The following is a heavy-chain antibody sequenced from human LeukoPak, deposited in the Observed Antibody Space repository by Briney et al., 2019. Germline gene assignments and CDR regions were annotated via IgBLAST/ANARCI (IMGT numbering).Heavy chain of an antibody. D-gene: IGHD4-17*01. J-gene: IGHJ4*02. Sequence: GGSLRLSCAASGFTFSSYDMHWVRQATGKGLEWVSAIGTAGDTYYLGSVKGRFTISRENAKNSLYLQMNSLRAGDTAVYYCARAMKPNDYGDPPGFDYWGQGTLVTVSS. V-gene: IGHV3-13*01. CDR3: ARAMKPNDYGDPPGFDY. CDR2: IGTAGDT. CDR1: GFTFSSYD.